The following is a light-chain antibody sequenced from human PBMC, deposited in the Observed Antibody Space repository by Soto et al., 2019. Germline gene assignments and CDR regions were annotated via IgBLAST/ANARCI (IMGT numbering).Light chain of an antibody. Sequence: QSVLTQPASVSGSLGQSITISCTGTSRDVGGYNYVSWYQHHPGKGPKVLIYEVSYRPSGVSNRFSGSKSGNTASLTISGLQAEDEADYYCSSYTSTTLVFGGGTKLTVL. J-gene: IGLJ2*01. CDR2: EVS. CDR3: SSYTSTTLV. CDR1: SRDVGGYNY. V-gene: IGLV2-14*01.